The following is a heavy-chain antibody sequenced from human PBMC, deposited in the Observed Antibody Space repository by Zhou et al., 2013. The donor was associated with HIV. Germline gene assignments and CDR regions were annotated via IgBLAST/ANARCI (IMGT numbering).Heavy chain of an antibody. CDR1: GGTFSSYA. CDR3: ARDLGTYYYDSSGYYYAFDI. J-gene: IGHJ3*02. D-gene: IGHD3-22*01. Sequence: QVQLVQSGAEVKKPGSSVKVSCKASGGTFSSYAISWVRQAPGQGLEWMGGIIPIFGTANYAQKFQGRVTITTDESTSTAYMELSSLRSEDTAVYYCARDLGTYYYDSSGYYYAFDIWGQGTMVTVSS. CDR2: IIPIFGTA. V-gene: IGHV1-69*05.